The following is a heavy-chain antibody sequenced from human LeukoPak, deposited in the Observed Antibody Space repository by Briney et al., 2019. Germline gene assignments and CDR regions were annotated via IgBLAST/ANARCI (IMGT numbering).Heavy chain of an antibody. Sequence: PGGSLRLSCAASGFTFSSYWMHWVRQAPGKGPVWVSRINSDGSSTSYADSVKGRFTISRDNAKNTLYLQMNSLRAEDTAVYYCERAAGGDYWGQGALVTVSS. CDR2: INSDGSST. CDR3: ERAAGGDY. J-gene: IGHJ4*02. CDR1: GFTFSSYW. D-gene: IGHD4-23*01. V-gene: IGHV3-74*01.